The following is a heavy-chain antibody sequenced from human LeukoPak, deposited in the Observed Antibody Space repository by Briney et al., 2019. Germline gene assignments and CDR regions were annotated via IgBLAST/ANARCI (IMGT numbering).Heavy chain of an antibody. J-gene: IGHJ4*02. V-gene: IGHV3-9*01. CDR2: ISWNSGSI. D-gene: IGHD3-22*01. Sequence: PGGSLRLSCAAFGFTFDDYAMHWVRQAPGKGLEWVSGISWNSGSIGYADSVKGRFTISRDNAKNSLYLQMNSLRAEDTALYYCAKDTGPYYYDSSGRYYFDYWGQGTLVTVSS. CDR3: AKDTGPYYYDSSGRYYFDY. CDR1: GFTFDDYA.